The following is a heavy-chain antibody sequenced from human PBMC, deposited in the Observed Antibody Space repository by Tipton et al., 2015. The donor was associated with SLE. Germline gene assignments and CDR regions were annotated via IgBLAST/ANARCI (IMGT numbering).Heavy chain of an antibody. D-gene: IGHD2-2*01. J-gene: IGHJ6*02. CDR1: GFTFSSYN. CDR2: ISISSSYI. CDR3: AKVVVPAAMASAVMDV. V-gene: IGHV3-21*01. Sequence: SLRLSCAASGFTFSSYNMNWVRQAPGKGLEWVSSISISSSYIYYADSVKGRFTISRDNAKNSLYLQMNSLRAEDTAVYYCAKVVVPAAMASAVMDVWGQGTTVTVSS.